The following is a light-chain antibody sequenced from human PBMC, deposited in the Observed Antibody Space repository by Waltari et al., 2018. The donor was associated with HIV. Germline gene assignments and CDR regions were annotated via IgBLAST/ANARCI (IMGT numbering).Light chain of an antibody. CDR3: QQYYSIPNT. V-gene: IGKV1-NL1*01. Sequence: DVHMTQSPSPLSSSVGDRVTITSRASQPISNSLAWYQQKPGKAPKPLVYGTSRLESGVPSRFSGSGSGTDYTLTISSLQPEDFASYYCQQYYSIPNTFGQGTKLEIK. J-gene: IGKJ2*01. CDR2: GTS. CDR1: QPISNS.